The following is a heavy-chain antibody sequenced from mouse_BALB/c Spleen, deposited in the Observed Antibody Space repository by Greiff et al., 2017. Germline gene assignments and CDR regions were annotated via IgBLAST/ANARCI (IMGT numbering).Heavy chain of an antibody. Sequence: EVKLVESGGGLVQPGGSRKLSCAASGFTFSDYGMAWVRQAPGKGPEWVAFISNLAYSIYYADTVTGRFTISRENAKNTLYLEMSSLRSEDTAMYYCAREGNYYGYVYYFDYWGQGTTLTVAS. CDR3: AREGNYYGYVYYFDY. CDR2: ISNLAYSI. CDR1: GFTFSDYG. D-gene: IGHD1-2*01. V-gene: IGHV5-15*02. J-gene: IGHJ2*01.